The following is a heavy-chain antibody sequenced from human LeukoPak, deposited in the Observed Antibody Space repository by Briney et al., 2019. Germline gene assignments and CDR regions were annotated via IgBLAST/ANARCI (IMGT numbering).Heavy chain of an antibody. CDR1: GFTFSSYA. CDR2: ISGSGGST. D-gene: IGHD2-2*02. Sequence: GGSLRLSCAASGFTFSSYAMSWVRQAPGKGLEWVSAISGSGGSTYYADSVKGRFTISRDNSKNTLYLQMNSLRAEDTAVYYCAKSAIPFLGFDWLFDYWGQGTLVTVSS. CDR3: AKSAIPFLGFDWLFDY. V-gene: IGHV3-23*01. J-gene: IGHJ4*02.